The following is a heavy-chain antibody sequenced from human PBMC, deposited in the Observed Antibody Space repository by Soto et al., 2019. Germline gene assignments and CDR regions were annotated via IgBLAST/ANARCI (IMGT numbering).Heavy chain of an antibody. CDR3: VGTGTTDDF. V-gene: IGHV4-30-4*01. CDR1: GASVNTGDYY. CDR2: IFYSGDT. Sequence: VQLQGSGPGLVKPSQTLSLTCTVSGASVNTGDYYWSYIRQSPGKGLEWLGYIFYSGDTYYNPSPKSRATISLNTSKNQISPTLTSVAYADTAVYFCVGTGTTDDFWGQGTLVTVSS. J-gene: IGHJ1*01. D-gene: IGHD1-7*01.